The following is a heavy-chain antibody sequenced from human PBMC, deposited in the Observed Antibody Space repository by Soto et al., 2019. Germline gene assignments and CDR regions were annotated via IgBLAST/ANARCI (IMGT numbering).Heavy chain of an antibody. CDR2: IWYDGSNK. CDR1: GFTFSSYG. Sequence: QVQLVESGGGVVQPGRSLRLSCAASGFTFSSYGMHWVRQAPGKGLEWVAVIWYDGSNKYYADSVKGRFTISRDNSKNTLYLQLNSLRAEDTAVYYCARDPPRSHSSPRAFDIWGQGTMVTVSS. J-gene: IGHJ3*02. V-gene: IGHV3-33*01. CDR3: ARDPPRSHSSPRAFDI. D-gene: IGHD6-13*01.